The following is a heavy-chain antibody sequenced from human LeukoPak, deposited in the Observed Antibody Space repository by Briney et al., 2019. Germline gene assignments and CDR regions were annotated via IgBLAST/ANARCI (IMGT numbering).Heavy chain of an antibody. CDR3: ARSGKYSGSYTDAFDI. V-gene: IGHV3-48*03. J-gene: IGHJ3*02. D-gene: IGHD1-26*01. CDR1: GFTFSSYE. CDR2: ISSSGSTI. Sequence: GGSLRLSCAASGFTFSSYEMNWVRQAPGKGLEWVSYISSSGSTIYYADSVKGRFTISRDNAKNSLYLQMNSLRAEGTAVYYCARSGKYSGSYTDAFDIWGQGTMVTVSS.